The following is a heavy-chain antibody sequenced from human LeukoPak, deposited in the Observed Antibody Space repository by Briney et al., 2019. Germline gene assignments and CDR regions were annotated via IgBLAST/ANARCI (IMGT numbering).Heavy chain of an antibody. CDR3: ARGGMIGYCSTTCLRWFDP. CDR1: GYSISSGYY. D-gene: IGHD2-2*01. J-gene: IGHJ5*02. Sequence: PSETLSLTCTVSGYSISSGYYWAWIRPAPGRGLEWIGSIHHSENTYYNLSLQSRVTISVDTSNNQLSLILNSVTAADTAVYYCARGGMIGYCSTTCLRWFDPWGQGTLVTVSS. CDR2: IHHSENT. V-gene: IGHV4-38-2*02.